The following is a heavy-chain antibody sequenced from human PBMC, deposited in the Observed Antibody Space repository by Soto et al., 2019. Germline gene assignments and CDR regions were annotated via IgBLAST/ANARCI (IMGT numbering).Heavy chain of an antibody. CDR1: GGSIGSSSDY. CDR3: ARLFYGSGSYYYYGMDV. D-gene: IGHD3-10*01. V-gene: IGHV4-39*01. CDR2: IYYSGST. Sequence: SETLSLTCTVSGGSIGSSSDYWGWIRQPPGKGLEWIGSIYYSGSTYYNPSLKSRVTISVDTSKNQFSLKLSSVTAADTAVYYCARLFYGSGSYYYYGMDVWGQGTTVTVSS. J-gene: IGHJ6*02.